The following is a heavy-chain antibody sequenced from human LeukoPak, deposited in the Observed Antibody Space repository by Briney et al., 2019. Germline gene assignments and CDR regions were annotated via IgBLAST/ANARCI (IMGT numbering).Heavy chain of an antibody. CDR1: GFTFSSYG. Sequence: GSLRLSCAASGFTFSSYGMSWVRQAPGKGLEWVSAISGSGGSTYYADSVKGRFTISRDNSKNTLYLQMNSLRAEDTAVYYCAKFNFYYYGSGRPGWFDPWGQGTLVTVSS. D-gene: IGHD3-10*01. V-gene: IGHV3-23*01. CDR3: AKFNFYYYGSGRPGWFDP. CDR2: ISGSGGST. J-gene: IGHJ5*02.